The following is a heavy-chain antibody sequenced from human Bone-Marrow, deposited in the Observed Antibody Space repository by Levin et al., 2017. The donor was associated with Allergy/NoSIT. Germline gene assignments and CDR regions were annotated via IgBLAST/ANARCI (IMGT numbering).Heavy chain of an antibody. CDR3: AKERGNGDWYYDY. V-gene: IGHV1-2*06. J-gene: IGHJ4*02. D-gene: IGHD2-21*02. CDR1: GYTFTGYY. Sequence: VASVKVSCKASGYTFTGYYMHWVRQAPGQGLEWMGRINPNTGVTGFAQKFQGRVTMARDTSISTAYMELISLRSDDTAVYYCAKERGNGDWYYDYWGQGTLVTVSS. CDR2: INPNTGVT.